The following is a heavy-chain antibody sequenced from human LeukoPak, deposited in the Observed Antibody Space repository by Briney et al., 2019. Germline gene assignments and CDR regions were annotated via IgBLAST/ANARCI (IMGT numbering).Heavy chain of an antibody. CDR3: VRDGSSWGNFDY. CDR1: GFSFSNYG. V-gene: IGHV3-7*01. CDR2: IKDDGSGK. Sequence: PGGSLRLSCAASGFSFSNYGMNWVRQAPGKGLEWVANIKDDGSGKYYVDSLKGRFTISRDNAKNSLYLQMNSLRTEDTAVYYCVRDGSSWGNFDYWGQGTLVSVSS. D-gene: IGHD7-27*01. J-gene: IGHJ4*02.